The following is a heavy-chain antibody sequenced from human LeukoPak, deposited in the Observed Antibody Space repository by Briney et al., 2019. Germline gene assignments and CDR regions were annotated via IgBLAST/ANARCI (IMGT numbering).Heavy chain of an antibody. CDR1: GYTFTSYG. D-gene: IGHD5-24*01. J-gene: IGHJ4*02. Sequence: GASVKVSCKASGYTFTSYGISWVRQAPGQGLEWMGWISAYNGNTNYAQKLQGRVTMTTDTSTSTAYMELRSLRSDDTAVYYRASADCSVEMATILEVFCDYWGQGTLVTVSS. CDR3: ASADCSVEMATILEVFCDY. CDR2: ISAYNGNT. V-gene: IGHV1-18*01.